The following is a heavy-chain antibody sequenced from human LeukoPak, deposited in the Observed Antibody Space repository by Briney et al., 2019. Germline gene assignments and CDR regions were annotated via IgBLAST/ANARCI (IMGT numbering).Heavy chain of an antibody. CDR3: AKEREMATRYYFDY. D-gene: IGHD5-24*01. CDR1: GFTLGSYG. V-gene: IGHV3-30*18. Sequence: PGGPLRLSCAASGFTLGSYGMHWVRQAPGKGLEWVASILYDGSNEYYGDSVKGRFSVSRDNSKNTLYLHMNSLRAEDTAVYYCAKEREMATRYYFDYWGQGTLVTVSS. J-gene: IGHJ4*02. CDR2: ILYDGSNE.